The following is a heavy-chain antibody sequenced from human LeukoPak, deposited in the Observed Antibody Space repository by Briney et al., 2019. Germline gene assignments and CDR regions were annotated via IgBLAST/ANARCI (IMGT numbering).Heavy chain of an antibody. CDR1: GGSISSYY. J-gene: IGHJ4*02. CDR3: ARREKSPYYFDY. V-gene: IGHV4-59*01. CDR2: IYYSGST. Sequence: PSETLSLTWTVSGGSISSYYCSWIRQPPGKWLGWIGYIYYSGSTNYNPSLKSRVTISVDTSKNQFSLKLSSVTAADTAVYYCARREKSPYYFDYWGQGTLVTVSS.